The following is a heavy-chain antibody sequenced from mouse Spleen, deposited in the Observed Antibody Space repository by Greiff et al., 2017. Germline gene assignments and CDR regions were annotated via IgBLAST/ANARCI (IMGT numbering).Heavy chain of an antibody. CDR3: ASSRSGTGAMDY. D-gene: IGHD4-1*01. V-gene: IGHV5-17*02. CDR1: GFTFSSFG. J-gene: IGHJ4*01. CDR2: ISSGSSTI. Sequence: EVKLMESGGGLVQPGGSRKLSCAASGFTFSSFGMHWVRQAPEKGLEWVAYISSGSSTIYYADTVKGRFTISRDNPKNTLFLQMTSLRSEDTAMYYCASSRSGTGAMDYWGQGASGTVSS.